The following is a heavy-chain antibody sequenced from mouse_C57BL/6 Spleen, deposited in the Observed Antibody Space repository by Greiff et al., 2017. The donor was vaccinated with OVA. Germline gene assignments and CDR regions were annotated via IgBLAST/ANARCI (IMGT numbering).Heavy chain of an antibody. D-gene: IGHD2-3*01. J-gene: IGHJ1*03. CDR2: IDPSDSYT. CDR1: GYTFTSYW. V-gene: IGHV1-69*01. CDR3: ARRDVYYVQRYWYFDV. Sequence: QVQLQQPGAELVMPGASVKLSCKASGYTFTSYWMHWVKQRPGQGLEWIGEIDPSDSYTNYNQKFKGKSTLTVDKSSRTAYMQLSSLTSEDSAVYYCARRDVYYVQRYWYFDVWGTGTTVTVSS.